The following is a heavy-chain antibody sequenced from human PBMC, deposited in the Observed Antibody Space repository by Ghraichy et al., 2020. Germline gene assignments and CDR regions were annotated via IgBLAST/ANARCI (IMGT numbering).Heavy chain of an antibody. J-gene: IGHJ4*02. CDR3: AKDWGSSSSRGDY. CDR2: ISGSGGST. D-gene: IGHD6-13*01. V-gene: IGHV3-23*01. CDR1: GFTFSSYA. Sequence: LSLTCAASGFTFSSYAMSWVRQAPGKGLEWVSAISGSGGSTYYADSVKGRFTISRDNSKNTLYLQMNSLRAEDTAVYYCAKDWGSSSSRGDYWGQGTLVTVSS.